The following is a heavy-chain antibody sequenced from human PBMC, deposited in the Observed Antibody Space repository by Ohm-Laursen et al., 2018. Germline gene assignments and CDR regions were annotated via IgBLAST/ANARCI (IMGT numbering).Heavy chain of an antibody. Sequence: SLRLSCAAAGFTFDDYAMHWVRQAPGKGLEWVSGISWNSDSIGYADFVKGRFTISRDNAKKSLYLQMNSLRAEDTALYYCAKDRYTGKYYYYYGMDVWGQGTTVSVSS. V-gene: IGHV3-9*01. CDR1: GFTFDDYA. CDR3: AKDRYTGKYYYYYGMDV. D-gene: IGHD1-14*01. CDR2: ISWNSDSI. J-gene: IGHJ6*02.